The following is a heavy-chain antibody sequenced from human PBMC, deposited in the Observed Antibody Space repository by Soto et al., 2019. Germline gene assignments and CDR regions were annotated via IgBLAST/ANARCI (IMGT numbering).Heavy chain of an antibody. CDR1: GFSFSVSA. D-gene: IGHD6-19*01. CDR2: IRSKANSYAT. CDR3: TSVAALSRGEY. J-gene: IGHJ4*02. V-gene: IGHV3-73*01. Sequence: EVQLVESGGGLVQPGGSLKLSCATSGFSFSVSAMHWVRQASGKGLEWVGRIRSKANSYATTYGASVKDRFTISRDDSKTTAYLQMNSLKTEDTAVYYCTSVAALSRGEYWGQGTLVTVSS.